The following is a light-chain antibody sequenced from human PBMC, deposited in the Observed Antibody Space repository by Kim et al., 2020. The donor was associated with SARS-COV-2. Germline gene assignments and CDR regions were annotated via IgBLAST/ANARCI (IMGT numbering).Light chain of an antibody. J-gene: IGKJ2*01. CDR2: GAS. V-gene: IGKV3-20*01. CDR1: QSIGSNF. CDR3: QQYAISPYN. Sequence: EVVLTQSPGTLSLSPGERATLSCTASQSIGSNFLDWYQQKPGQAPRLLVYGASNRAAGIPDRFSGTVSGTDFTLTITRLEPEDSAVYYCQQYAISPYNFGQGTKLEI.